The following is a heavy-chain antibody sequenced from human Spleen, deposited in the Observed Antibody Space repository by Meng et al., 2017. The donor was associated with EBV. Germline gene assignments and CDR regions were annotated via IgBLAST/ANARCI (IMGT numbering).Heavy chain of an antibody. Sequence: QAQSREPAPGLVKPSGTLSLTCDVSGDFINSSNWWTWVRQPPGKGLEWIGEIYHDGTTIYNPSLKSRVAISVDSSKNQFSLRLRSVTAADTAAYYCARVWQLLTSFFDSWGQGTLVTVSS. CDR3: ARVWQLLTSFFDS. V-gene: IGHV4-4*02. J-gene: IGHJ4*02. D-gene: IGHD1-1*01. CDR2: IYHDGTT. CDR1: GDFINSSNW.